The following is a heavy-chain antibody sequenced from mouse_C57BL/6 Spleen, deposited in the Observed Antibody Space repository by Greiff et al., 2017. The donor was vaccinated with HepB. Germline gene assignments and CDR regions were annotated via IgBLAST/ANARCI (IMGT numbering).Heavy chain of an antibody. J-gene: IGHJ2*01. D-gene: IGHD2-3*01. V-gene: IGHV1-82*01. CDR3: AREGTYDLDY. CDR1: GYAFSSSW. CDR2: IYPGDGDT. Sequence: VQRVESGPELVKPGASVKISCKASGYAFSSSWMNWVKQRPGKGLEWIGRIYPGDGDTNYNGKFKGKATLTADKSSSTAYMQLSSLTSEDSAVYFCAREGTYDLDYWGQGTTLTVSS.